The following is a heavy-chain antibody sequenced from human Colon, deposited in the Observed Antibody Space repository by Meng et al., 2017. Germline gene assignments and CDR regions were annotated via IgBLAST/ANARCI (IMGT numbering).Heavy chain of an antibody. CDR3: ARDRKHYGERGWFDP. V-gene: IGHV4-30-4*01. CDR1: GGSISSGDYY. CDR2: IYYSGST. Sequence: VQLKKSGQGLVHPSQTLSLSCTVSGGSISSGDYYWSWIRQPPGKGLEWIGYIYYSGSTYSNASLKSRVTISIDRSKNQFSLKLSSVTAADTAVYYCARDRKHYGERGWFDPWGQGTLVTVSS. D-gene: IGHD4-17*01. J-gene: IGHJ5*02.